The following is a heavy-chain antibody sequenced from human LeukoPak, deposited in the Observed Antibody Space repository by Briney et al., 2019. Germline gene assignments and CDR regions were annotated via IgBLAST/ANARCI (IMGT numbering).Heavy chain of an antibody. D-gene: IGHD1-1*01. V-gene: IGHV4-39*01. CDR3: ARNNNWNDRAFDI. J-gene: IGHJ3*02. CDR2: IYYSGST. Sequence: PSETLSLTCTVSGGSISSSSYYWGWIRQPPGKGLEWIGSIYYSGSTYYNPSLKSRVTISVDTSKNQFSLKLSSVTAADTAVYYCARNNNWNDRAFDIWGQGTMVTVSS. CDR1: GGSISSSSYY.